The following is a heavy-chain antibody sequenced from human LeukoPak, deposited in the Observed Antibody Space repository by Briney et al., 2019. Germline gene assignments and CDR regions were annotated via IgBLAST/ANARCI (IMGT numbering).Heavy chain of an antibody. V-gene: IGHV3-7*01. CDR3: ARDSPSSSSFAYDY. CDR1: GFTFRDYW. CDR2: IQLDGSEK. J-gene: IGHJ4*02. Sequence: GGSLRLSCAASGFTFRDYWMSWVRQAPGKGLEWVANIQLDGSEKYYVDSVKGRFTISRDNAGNSLYLQMNSLRVEDTAVYYCARDSPSSSSFAYDYWGQGALVTVSS. D-gene: IGHD6-13*01.